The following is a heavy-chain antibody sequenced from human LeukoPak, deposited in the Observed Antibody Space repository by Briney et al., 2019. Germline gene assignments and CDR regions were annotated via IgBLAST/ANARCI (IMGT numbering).Heavy chain of an antibody. CDR2: IIPIFGTA. CDR1: GGTFSSYA. CDR3: ARSRYYYDSSGYYYFDY. J-gene: IGHJ4*02. V-gene: IGHV1-69*06. Sequence: GASVKVFCKASGGTFSSYAISWVRQAPGQGLEWMGGIIPIFGTANYAQKFQGRVTITADKSTSTAYMELSSLRSEDTAVYYCARSRYYYDSSGYYYFDYWGQGTLVTVSS. D-gene: IGHD3-22*01.